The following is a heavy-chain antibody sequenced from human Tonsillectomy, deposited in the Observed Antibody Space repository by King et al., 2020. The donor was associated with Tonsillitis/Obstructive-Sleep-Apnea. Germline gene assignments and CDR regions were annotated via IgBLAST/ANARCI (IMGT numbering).Heavy chain of an antibody. D-gene: IGHD2-15*01. CDR1: GFTFSSYW. J-gene: IGHJ5*02. CDR3: ARASDCPRSSCNSYNWFDT. Sequence: VQLVESVGVLVQPGGSLRLSCAASGFTFSSYWMHWVRQVPGKGLVWVARINRDGSFTSYADSVKGRFTISRDNANNKLYLQMNSLPAEDTAVSNCARASDCPRSSCNSYNWFDTCGQGALVTVSS. CDR2: INRDGSFT. V-gene: IGHV3-74*01.